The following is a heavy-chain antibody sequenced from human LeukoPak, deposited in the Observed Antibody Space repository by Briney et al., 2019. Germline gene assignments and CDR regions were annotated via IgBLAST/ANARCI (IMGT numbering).Heavy chain of an antibody. Sequence: SETMSLTCTVSGGSISSYYWSWIRQPPGKGLEWIGYIYYSGSTNNNPSRKSRVTISVDTSKNQFSLKLGSVTAADTAVYYCARMKVGATSWFDPGGQGTLVTVSS. CDR1: GGSISSYY. V-gene: IGHV4-59*01. CDR2: IYYSGST. D-gene: IGHD1-26*01. CDR3: ARMKVGATSWFDP. J-gene: IGHJ5*02.